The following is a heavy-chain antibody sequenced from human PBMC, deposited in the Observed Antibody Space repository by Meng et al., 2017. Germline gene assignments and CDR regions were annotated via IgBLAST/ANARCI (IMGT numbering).Heavy chain of an antibody. CDR2: ISGSGGST. Sequence: VEFVGAGGGLGQPGWFLRLSCGSSGFSFSSYAMSWVRQAPGKGLEWVSAISGSGGSTYYADSVKGRFTISRDNSKNTLYLQMNSLRAEDTAVYYCAKDLTAAAGSWGQGTLVTVSS. J-gene: IGHJ4*02. CDR3: AKDLTAAAGS. CDR1: GFSFSSYA. V-gene: IGHV3-23*04. D-gene: IGHD6-13*01.